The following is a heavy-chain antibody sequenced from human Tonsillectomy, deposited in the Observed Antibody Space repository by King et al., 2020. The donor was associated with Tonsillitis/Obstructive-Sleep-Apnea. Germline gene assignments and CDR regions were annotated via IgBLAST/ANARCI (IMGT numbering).Heavy chain of an antibody. CDR3: ARGSIAAAGYYFDY. CDR1: GFTVSSNY. V-gene: IGHV3-53*01. J-gene: IGHJ4*02. D-gene: IGHD6-13*01. CDR2: IYSGGST. Sequence: VQLVESGGGLIQPGGSLRLSCAASGFTVSSNYMSWVRQAPGKGLEWVSVIYSGGSTYYADSVKGRFTISRDNSKNTLYLQMNSLRAEDTAVYYCARGSIAAAGYYFDYWGQGTLGTVSS.